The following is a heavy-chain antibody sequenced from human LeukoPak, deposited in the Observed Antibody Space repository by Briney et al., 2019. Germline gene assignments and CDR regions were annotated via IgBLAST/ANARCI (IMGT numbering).Heavy chain of an antibody. Sequence: SETPSLTCAVYGGSFSGYYWSWIRLPPGKGLEWIGEINHSGSTNYNPSLKSRVTISVDTSKNQFSLKLSSVTAADTAVYYCARARDTAMVTWFDYWGQGTLVTVSS. CDR3: ARARDTAMVTWFDY. J-gene: IGHJ4*02. CDR2: INHSGST. V-gene: IGHV4-34*01. CDR1: GGSFSGYY. D-gene: IGHD5-18*01.